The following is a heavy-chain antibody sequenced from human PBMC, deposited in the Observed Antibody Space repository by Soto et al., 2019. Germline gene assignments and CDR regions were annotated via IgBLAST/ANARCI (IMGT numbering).Heavy chain of an antibody. J-gene: IGHJ2*01. CDR2: IYPGDSDT. Sequence: GESLKISCKGSGYSFTSYWIGWVRQMPGKGLEWMGIIYPGDSDTRYSPSFQGQVTISADKTISTAYLQWSSLKASDSAIYYCARFRESVSVSPLRGSWYFDLWGRGTLVTVSS. CDR1: GYSFTSYW. D-gene: IGHD3-10*01. V-gene: IGHV5-51*01. CDR3: ARFRESVSVSPLRGSWYFDL.